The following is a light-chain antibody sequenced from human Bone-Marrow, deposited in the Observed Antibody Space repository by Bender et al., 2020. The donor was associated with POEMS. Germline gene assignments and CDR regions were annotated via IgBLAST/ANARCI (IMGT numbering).Light chain of an antibody. CDR3: SAWDTSLSVWM. J-gene: IGLJ3*02. CDR2: DVS. CDR1: SSDVGGYNF. Sequence: QSALTQPASVSGSPGQSITISCTGTSSDVGGYNFVSWYQPHPGKAPKIMIYDVSTRPSGVSNRFSGSKSGNTASLTLSGLQAEGEDDYYCSAWDTSLSVWMFGGGTKLTVL. V-gene: IGLV2-14*01.